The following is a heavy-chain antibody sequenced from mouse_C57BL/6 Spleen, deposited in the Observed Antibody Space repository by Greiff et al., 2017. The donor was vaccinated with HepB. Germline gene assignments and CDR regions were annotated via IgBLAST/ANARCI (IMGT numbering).Heavy chain of an antibody. CDR1: WFSLSTFGKG. D-gene: IGHD2-10*02. Sequence: VTLKVSGPGILQPSQTLSLTCSFSWFSLSTFGKGVGWIRQPSGRGLEWLAHIWWDDDKYYNPALKSRPTISKDTSKNQVFLKIANVDTADTATYYCAQIGYGNYLFDYWGQGTTLTVSS. CDR3: AQIGYGNYLFDY. J-gene: IGHJ2*01. CDR2: IWWDDDK. V-gene: IGHV8-8*01.